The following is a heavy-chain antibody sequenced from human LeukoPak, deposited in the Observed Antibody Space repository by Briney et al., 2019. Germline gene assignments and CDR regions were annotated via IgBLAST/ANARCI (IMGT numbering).Heavy chain of an antibody. J-gene: IGHJ5*02. Sequence: GASVKVSCKASGYTFTSYDINWVRQATGQGLEWMGWMNPNSGNTGYAQKFQGRVTMTRNTSINTAYMELSSLRSEDTAVYYCASAVWFGESEATNWFDPWGQGTLVTVSS. CDR1: GYTFTSYD. CDR3: ASAVWFGESEATNWFDP. D-gene: IGHD3-10*01. CDR2: MNPNSGNT. V-gene: IGHV1-8*01.